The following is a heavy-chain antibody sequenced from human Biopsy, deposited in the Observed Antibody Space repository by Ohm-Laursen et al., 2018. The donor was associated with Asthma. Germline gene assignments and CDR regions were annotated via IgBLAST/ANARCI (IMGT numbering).Heavy chain of an antibody. CDR1: GGSFCSNH. D-gene: IGHD1-26*01. Sequence: GTLSFTCAVYGGSFCSNHWIWLRQTPGKGLEWLGDTHHSGYTKYNPSLGSCLTLSVDTSKNQFSLSLTSVTAADTAVYYCSRGSSSRLSQWELLGSGGKRAHSYYGMDVWGQGTTVTVSS. CDR2: THHSGYT. CDR3: SRGSSSRLSQWELLGSGGKRAHSYYGMDV. J-gene: IGHJ6*02. V-gene: IGHV4-34*01.